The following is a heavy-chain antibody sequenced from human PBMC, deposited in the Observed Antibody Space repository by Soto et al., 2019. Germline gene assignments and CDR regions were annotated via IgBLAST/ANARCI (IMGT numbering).Heavy chain of an antibody. CDR3: ARDWGFSAY. J-gene: IGHJ4*02. Sequence: GGSLRLSCAASGFSVSNKYISWVRQGPGKGLEWVSVIDSGGGTHYADSVKGQFTISRDTSKNTVSLQMNSLRAEETAVYYCARDWGFSAYWGQGTLVTVSS. V-gene: IGHV3-53*01. CDR2: IDSGGGT. CDR1: GFSVSNKY. D-gene: IGHD3-16*01.